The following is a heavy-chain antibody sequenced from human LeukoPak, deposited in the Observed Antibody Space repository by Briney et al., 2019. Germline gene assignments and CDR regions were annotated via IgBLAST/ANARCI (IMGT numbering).Heavy chain of an antibody. CDR2: IYYSGST. D-gene: IGHD3-22*01. CDR1: GGSISSYY. V-gene: IGHV4-59*01. J-gene: IGHJ5*02. Sequence: SETLSLTCTVSGGSISSYYWSWIRQPPGKGLEWIGNIYYSGSTNYNPSLKSRVTISVDTSKNQFSLKLSSVTAADTAVYYCATPYYYDSSGYVTWGQGTLVTVSS. CDR3: ATPYYYDSSGYVT.